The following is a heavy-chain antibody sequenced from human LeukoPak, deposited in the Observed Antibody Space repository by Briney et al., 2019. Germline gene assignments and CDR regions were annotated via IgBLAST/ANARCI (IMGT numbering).Heavy chain of an antibody. CDR3: VAAAAGTFGY. J-gene: IGHJ4*02. V-gene: IGHV3-74*01. Sequence: GGSLRLSCAASGFTFSSYWMHWVRHAPGKGLVWVSRINSDGSSTSYADSVKGRFTISRDNAKNTLYLQMNSLRAEDTAVYYCVAAAAGTFGYWGQGTLVTVSS. CDR2: INSDGSST. D-gene: IGHD6-13*01. CDR1: GFTFSSYW.